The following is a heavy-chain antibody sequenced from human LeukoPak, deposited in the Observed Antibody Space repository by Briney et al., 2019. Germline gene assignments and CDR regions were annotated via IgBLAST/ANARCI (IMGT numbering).Heavy chain of an antibody. J-gene: IGHJ3*01. D-gene: IGHD2-8*01. CDR2: ISPDNDDT. CDR1: GYIFTAYG. CDR3: ARSGFCTSSTCFRESDGLDV. Sequence: ASVKVSCKASGYIFTAYGISWVRQTPGEGLEWMGWISPDNDDTKYAQKLQGRVVLTTDTSTSTAYMELTSLRSGDTAVYSCARSGFCTSSTCFRESDGLDVWGQGTMLTVSS. V-gene: IGHV1-18*01.